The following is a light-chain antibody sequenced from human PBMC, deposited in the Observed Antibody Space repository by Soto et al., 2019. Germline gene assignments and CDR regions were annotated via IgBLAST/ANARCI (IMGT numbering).Light chain of an antibody. CDR1: QGISSS. V-gene: IGKV1-8*01. CDR2: AAS. Sequence: AIRMTQSPSSFSASTGDRVTITCRASQGISSSLAWYQQKSGQAPKLLIYAASILQSGVPSRFNGSGSGTDFILTISCRLSEDFATYYCHQHYSYLITFGGGTKVEIK. CDR3: HQHYSYLIT. J-gene: IGKJ4*01.